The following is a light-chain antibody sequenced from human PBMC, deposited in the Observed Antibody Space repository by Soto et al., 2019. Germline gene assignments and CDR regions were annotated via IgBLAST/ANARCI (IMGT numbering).Light chain of an antibody. CDR3: ISFTTTSTHV. Sequence: LTQPASLSGSPGQSITISCTGTSSDIGAYDYVSWFQQHPGKAPKLMISEVNNRPSGVSNRFSGSKSGNTAYLTISGHQVEDEAEYFCISFTTTSTHVFGTGTKVTVL. CDR1: SSDIGAYDY. J-gene: IGLJ1*01. V-gene: IGLV2-14*01. CDR2: EVN.